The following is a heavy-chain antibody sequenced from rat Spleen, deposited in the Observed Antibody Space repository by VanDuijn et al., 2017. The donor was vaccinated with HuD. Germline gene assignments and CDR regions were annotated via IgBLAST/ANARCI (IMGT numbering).Heavy chain of an antibody. CDR3: ATGLFPRAAIFAH. J-gene: IGHJ3*01. D-gene: IGHD1-2*01. V-gene: IGHV5-31*01. CDR1: GFTFNNYW. CDR2: ISTGGGNT. Sequence: EVQLVESGGGLVQPGRSLKLSCVASGFTFNNYWMTWIRQAPGKGLEWVASISTGGGNTYYRDSVKGRFTISRDNAKNTQSLQMDSLRSEDTATYYCATGLFPRAAIFAHWGQGTLVTVSS.